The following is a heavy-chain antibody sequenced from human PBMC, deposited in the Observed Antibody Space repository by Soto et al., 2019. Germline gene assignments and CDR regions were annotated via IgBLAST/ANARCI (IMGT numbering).Heavy chain of an antibody. CDR3: ARPGIAAAGTFGFDY. V-gene: IGHV5-51*01. Sequence: GESLKISCTGSGYSFTSYWIGWVRQMPGKGLEWMGIIYPGDPDTRYSPSFQGQVTISADKSINTAYLQWSSLKASDTAMYYCARPGIAAAGTFGFDYWGQGTLVTVPQ. D-gene: IGHD6-13*01. CDR1: GYSFTSYW. J-gene: IGHJ4*02. CDR2: IYPGDPDT.